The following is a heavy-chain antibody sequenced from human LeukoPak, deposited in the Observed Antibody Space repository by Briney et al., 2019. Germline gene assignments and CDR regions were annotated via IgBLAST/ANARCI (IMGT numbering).Heavy chain of an antibody. CDR3: AKARIVGATNLGCIDY. CDR2: ISGSGGST. Sequence: GGSLRLSCAASGVTFSSDAMSWVRQAPGKGLEWGSAISGSGGSTYYADSVKGRFTISRDNSKNTLYLQMNSLRAEDTAVYYCAKARIVGATNLGCIDYWGQGTLVTVSS. CDR1: GVTFSSDA. V-gene: IGHV3-23*01. J-gene: IGHJ4*02. D-gene: IGHD1-26*01.